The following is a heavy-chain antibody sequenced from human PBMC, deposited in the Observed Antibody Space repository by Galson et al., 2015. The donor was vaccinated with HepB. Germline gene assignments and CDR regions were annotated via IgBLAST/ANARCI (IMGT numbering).Heavy chain of an antibody. Sequence: SVKVSCKASGYTFTSYYMHWVRQAPGQGLEWMGIINPSGGSTSYAQKFQGRVTMTRDTSTSTVYMELSSLRSEDTAVYYCARDARGYSYGRGAFDIWGQGTMVTVSS. CDR1: GYTFTSYY. D-gene: IGHD5-18*01. CDR2: INPSGGST. CDR3: ARDARGYSYGRGAFDI. V-gene: IGHV1-46*01. J-gene: IGHJ3*02.